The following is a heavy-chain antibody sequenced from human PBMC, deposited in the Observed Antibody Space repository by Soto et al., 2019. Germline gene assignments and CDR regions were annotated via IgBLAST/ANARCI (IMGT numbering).Heavy chain of an antibody. V-gene: IGHV4-61*01. Sequence: PSETLSLTCTVSGGSVSSGSYYWSWIRQPPGKGLEWIGDIFYSGSTNYNPSVKSRVTISVDTSKNQFSLKLTSVTAADTAVYYCARGQPICSGGSCYSGWFDPWGQGTLVTVSS. CDR3: ARGQPICSGGSCYSGWFDP. CDR2: IFYSGST. CDR1: GGSVSSGSYY. J-gene: IGHJ5*02. D-gene: IGHD2-15*01.